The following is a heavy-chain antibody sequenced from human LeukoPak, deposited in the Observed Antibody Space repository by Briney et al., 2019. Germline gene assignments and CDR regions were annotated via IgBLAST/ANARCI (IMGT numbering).Heavy chain of an antibody. D-gene: IGHD3-10*01. CDR1: GYTFTSYD. V-gene: IGHV1-8*03. Sequence: ASVKVSCKASGYTFTSYDINWVRQATGQGLEWMGWMNPNSGNTGYAQKFQGRVTITRNTSISTAYMELSSLRSEDTAVYYCARSYYGSGSPFDPWGQGTLVTVSS. J-gene: IGHJ5*02. CDR2: MNPNSGNT. CDR3: ARSYYGSGSPFDP.